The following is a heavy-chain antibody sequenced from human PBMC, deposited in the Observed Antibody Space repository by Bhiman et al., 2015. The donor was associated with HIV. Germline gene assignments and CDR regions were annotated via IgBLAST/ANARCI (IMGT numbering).Heavy chain of an antibody. J-gene: IGHJ2*01. V-gene: IGHV3-33*06. CDR3: AKADTVFGVIINYWDPEF. CDR1: GFTFSSYG. CDR2: IWYDGSKR. D-gene: IGHD3-16*02. Sequence: QVQLVESGGGVVQPGRSLRLSCAASGFTFSSYGMHWVRQAPGKGLEWVAIIWYDGSKRFYADSVKGRFTISRDNSKHKVYLDMSDLRAEDTAMYFCAKADTVFGVIINYWDPEFWGRGTQVTVSS.